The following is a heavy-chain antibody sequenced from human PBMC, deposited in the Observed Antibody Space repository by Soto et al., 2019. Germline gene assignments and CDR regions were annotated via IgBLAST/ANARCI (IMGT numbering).Heavy chain of an antibody. D-gene: IGHD1-26*01. Sequence: EVQLVESGGGLVQPGRSLTLSCTTSGFTFGDYAMSWFRQAPGKGLEWLGFIRSKAYGETTEYAASVKGRFTFSRDDSKNIAYLQMHSLTIEDTAVYYCTRGREWELLLSHYWGPGALVTVSS. J-gene: IGHJ4*02. CDR3: TRGREWELLLSHY. CDR2: IRSKAYGETT. V-gene: IGHV3-49*03. CDR1: GFTFGDYA.